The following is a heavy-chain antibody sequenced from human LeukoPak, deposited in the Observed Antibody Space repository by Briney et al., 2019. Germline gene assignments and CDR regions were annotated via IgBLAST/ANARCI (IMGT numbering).Heavy chain of an antibody. J-gene: IGHJ4*02. CDR1: GYTFTGYY. CDR2: INPNSGGT. V-gene: IGHV1-2*02. CDR3: ARDPSQRGYSGYALLY. Sequence: GASVKVSCKASGYTFTGYYMHWLRQAPGQGLEWMGWINPNSGGTNYAQKFQGRVTMTRDTSISTAYMELSRLRSDDTAVYYCARDPSQRGYSGYALLYWGQGTLVTVSS. D-gene: IGHD5-12*01.